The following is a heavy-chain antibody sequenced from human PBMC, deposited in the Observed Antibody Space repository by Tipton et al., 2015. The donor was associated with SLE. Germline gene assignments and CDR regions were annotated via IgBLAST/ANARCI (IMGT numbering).Heavy chain of an antibody. CDR3: AIYSGSYYGHWFDP. CDR2: IYYSGST. D-gene: IGHD1-26*01. J-gene: IGHJ5*02. CDR1: GGSINSYY. V-gene: IGHV4-59*01. Sequence: TLSLTCTVSGGSINSYYWSWIRQPPGKGLEWIGYIYYSGSTNYNPSLKSRVTISVDTSKNQFSLKLSSVTAADTAVYYCAIYSGSYYGHWFDPWGQGTLVTVSS.